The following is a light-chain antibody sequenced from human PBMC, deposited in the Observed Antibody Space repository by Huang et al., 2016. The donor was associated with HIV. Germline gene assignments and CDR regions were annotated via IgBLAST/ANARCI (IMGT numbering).Light chain of an antibody. J-gene: IGKJ5*01. Sequence: DIVMPQSPGSLTVSLGERASINCTSSQPLLSTANNKSYLAWYQQKPRQPPKALIDWASNRESGGPERFSGSGSGTDFTLTISSLQAEDVALYYCQQYYSASITCGQGTRVEI. V-gene: IGKV4-1*01. CDR1: QPLLSTANNKSY. CDR3: QQYYSASIT. CDR2: WAS.